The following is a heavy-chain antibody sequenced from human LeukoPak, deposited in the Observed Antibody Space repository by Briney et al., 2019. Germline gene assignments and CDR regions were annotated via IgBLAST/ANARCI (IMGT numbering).Heavy chain of an antibody. V-gene: IGHV1-69*13. CDR1: VGTFSSYA. CDR3: ARVVCSSTSCYRLYYYYMDV. CDR2: IIPIFGTA. D-gene: IGHD2-2*01. Sequence: SVKVSCKASVGTFSSYAISWVRQAPGQGLEWMGGIIPIFGTANYAQKFQGRVTITADESTSTAYMELSSLRSEDTAVYYCARVVCSSTSCYRLYYYYMDVWGKGTTVTVSS. J-gene: IGHJ6*03.